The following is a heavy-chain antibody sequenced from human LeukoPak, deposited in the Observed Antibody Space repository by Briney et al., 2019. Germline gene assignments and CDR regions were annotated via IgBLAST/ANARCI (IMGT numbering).Heavy chain of an antibody. Sequence: SETLSLTCTVSGGSISSGGYYWSWIRQHPGKGLEWIGYIYYSGSTYYNPSLKSRVTISVDTSKNQFSLKLSSVTAADTAVYYCARGLFTMVRGVRPYYFDYWGQGTLVTVSS. J-gene: IGHJ4*02. CDR3: ARGLFTMVRGVRPYYFDY. CDR2: IYYSGST. V-gene: IGHV4-31*03. CDR1: GGSISSGGYY. D-gene: IGHD3-10*01.